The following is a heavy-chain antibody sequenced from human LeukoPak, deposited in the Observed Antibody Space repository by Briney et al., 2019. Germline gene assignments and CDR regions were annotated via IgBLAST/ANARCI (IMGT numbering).Heavy chain of an antibody. V-gene: IGHV3-73*01. CDR2: IRSKANSYAT. Sequence: GGSLRLSCAASGFTFSGSAMHWVRQASGKGLEWVGRIRSKANSYATAYAASVKGRFTISRDDSKSTAYLQMNSLKTEDTAVYYCTRPPPEYDILTGNNWFDPWGQGTLVTVSS. CDR1: GFTFSGSA. J-gene: IGHJ5*02. CDR3: TRPPPEYDILTGNNWFDP. D-gene: IGHD3-9*01.